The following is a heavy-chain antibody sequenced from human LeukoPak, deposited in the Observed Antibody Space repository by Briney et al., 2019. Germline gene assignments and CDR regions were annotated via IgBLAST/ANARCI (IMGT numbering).Heavy chain of an antibody. Sequence: SVKVSCKASGGTFSSYAISWVRQAPGQGPEWMGGIIPIFGTANYAQKFQGRVTITADKSTSTAYMELSSLRSEDTAVYYCARAISSSWYVDYYYYYMDVWGKGTTVTVSS. D-gene: IGHD6-13*01. CDR1: GGTFSSYA. CDR3: ARAISSSWYVDYYYYYMDV. CDR2: IIPIFGTA. V-gene: IGHV1-69*06. J-gene: IGHJ6*03.